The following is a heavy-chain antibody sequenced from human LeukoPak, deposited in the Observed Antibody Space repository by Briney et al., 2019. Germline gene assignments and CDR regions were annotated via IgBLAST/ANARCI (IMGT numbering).Heavy chain of an antibody. CDR3: ARAPNYSGSGSPFWEV. Sequence: ASVKVSCKASGYTFTSYYMHWVRQAPGQGLEWMGIINPSGGSTSYAQKFQGRVTMTRDTSTSTVYMELSSLRSDDTAVYYCARAPNYSGSGSPFWEVWGQGTLVTVSS. CDR1: GYTFTSYY. V-gene: IGHV1-46*01. J-gene: IGHJ4*02. D-gene: IGHD3-10*01. CDR2: INPSGGST.